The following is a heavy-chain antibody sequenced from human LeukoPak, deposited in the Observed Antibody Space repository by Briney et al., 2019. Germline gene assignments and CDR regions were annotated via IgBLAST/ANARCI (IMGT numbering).Heavy chain of an antibody. CDR2: INHSGST. CDR1: GGSFSGYY. V-gene: IGHV4-34*01. Sequence: SETLSLTCAVYGGSFSGYYWSWIRQPPGKGLEWIGEINHSGSTNYNPSLKSRVTISVDTSKNQFSLKLSSVTAADTAVYYCARLSTSIAAAGTRPLYYYYYYMDVWGKGTTVTVSS. CDR3: ARLSTSIAAAGTRPLYYYYYYMDV. D-gene: IGHD6-13*01. J-gene: IGHJ6*03.